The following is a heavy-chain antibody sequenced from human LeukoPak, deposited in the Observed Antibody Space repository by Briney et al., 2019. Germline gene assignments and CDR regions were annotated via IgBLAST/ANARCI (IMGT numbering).Heavy chain of an antibody. V-gene: IGHV3-23*01. CDR1: GFTLSSYC. Sequence: GGSLRLSCAGSGFTLSSYCMSWVRQAPGKGLEWVSCIRGSGTSTYYADSVKGLFTISRDNSKNTLYLQMNSMRAEDTAVYYCASRFDYWGQGTLVTVSS. J-gene: IGHJ4*02. CDR2: IRGSGTST. CDR3: ASRFDY.